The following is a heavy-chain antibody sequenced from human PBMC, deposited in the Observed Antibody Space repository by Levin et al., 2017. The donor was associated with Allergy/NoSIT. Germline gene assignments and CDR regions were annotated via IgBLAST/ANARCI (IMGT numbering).Heavy chain of an antibody. V-gene: IGHV3-23*01. Sequence: HPGGSLRLSCVASGFTFRNYGMSWVRQAPGKGLEWVSAVGADGTTYYADSVKGRLTISRDNSKNTVLLQMNGLRAEDTAVYYCAKGGGGYIDYWGQGTLVTVSS. J-gene: IGHJ4*02. CDR1: GFTFRNYG. CDR2: VGADGTT. D-gene: IGHD2-15*01. CDR3: AKGGGGYIDY.